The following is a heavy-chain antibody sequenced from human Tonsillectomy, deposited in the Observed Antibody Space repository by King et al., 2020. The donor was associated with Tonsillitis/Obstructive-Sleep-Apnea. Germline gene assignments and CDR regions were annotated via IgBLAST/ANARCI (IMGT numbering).Heavy chain of an antibody. CDR3: ARHSPPYGGYGLFDY. CDR1: GGSISSSSYY. D-gene: IGHD5-12*01. CDR2: IYYSGST. V-gene: IGHV4-39*01. J-gene: IGHJ4*02. Sequence: QLQESGPGLVKPSETLSLTCTVSGGSISSSSYYWGLIRQPPGKGLEWIGSIYYSGSTYYNPSLKSRVTISVDTSKNQFSLKLSSVTAADTAVYYCARHSPPYGGYGLFDYWGQGTLVTVSS.